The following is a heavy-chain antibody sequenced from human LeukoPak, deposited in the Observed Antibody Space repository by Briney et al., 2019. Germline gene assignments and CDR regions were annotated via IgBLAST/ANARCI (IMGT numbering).Heavy chain of an antibody. J-gene: IGHJ4*02. CDR3: TRSSVDTAMVLLYY. V-gene: IGHV4-59*08. D-gene: IGHD5-18*01. CDR2: IYYSGST. CDR1: GGSISSYY. Sequence: PSETLSLTCTVSGGSISSYYWSWIRQPPGKGLEWIGYIYYSGSTNYNPSLKSRVTISVDTSKNQFSLKLSSVTAADTAVYYCTRSSVDTAMVLLYYWGQGTLVTFSS.